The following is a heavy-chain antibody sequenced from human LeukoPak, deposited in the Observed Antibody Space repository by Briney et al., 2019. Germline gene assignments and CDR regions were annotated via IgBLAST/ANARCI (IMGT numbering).Heavy chain of an antibody. CDR1: GFTVSSTY. CDR3: ARVYDSSGYYPFFDY. V-gene: IGHV3-53*01. Sequence: GGSLRLSCAASGFTVSSTYMTWVRQAPGKGLEWVSVIYSGGTYYADSVKGRFTISRDNSKSTLYLQMSSLRAEDTAVYYCARVYDSSGYYPFFDYWGQGTLVTVSS. J-gene: IGHJ4*02. CDR2: IYSGGT. D-gene: IGHD3-22*01.